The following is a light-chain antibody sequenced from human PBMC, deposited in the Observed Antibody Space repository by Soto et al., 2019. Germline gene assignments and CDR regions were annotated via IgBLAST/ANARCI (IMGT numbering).Light chain of an antibody. Sequence: QSVLTQPPSASGTPGQRVTISCSGSSSNIGSNYVYWYQQLPGTAPKLLIYRNNQRPSGVPDRFSGSKSGTSASLAISGLRSEYEADYYCAAWDDSLSGPDVFGTGTKLTVL. J-gene: IGLJ1*01. CDR1: SSNIGSNY. CDR2: RNN. CDR3: AAWDDSLSGPDV. V-gene: IGLV1-47*01.